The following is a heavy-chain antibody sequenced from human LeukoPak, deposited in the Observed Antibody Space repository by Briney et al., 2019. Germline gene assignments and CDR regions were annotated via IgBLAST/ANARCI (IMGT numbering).Heavy chain of an antibody. Sequence: SETLSLTCTVSGGSISSSSYYWGWIRQPPGKGLEWIGSIYYSGSTYYNPSLKSRVTISVDTSKNQFSLKLSSVTAADTAVYYCASQYGARVYDAFDIWGQGTMVTVSS. CDR1: GGSISSSSYY. D-gene: IGHD4-17*01. J-gene: IGHJ3*02. CDR3: ASQYGARVYDAFDI. V-gene: IGHV4-39*01. CDR2: IYYSGST.